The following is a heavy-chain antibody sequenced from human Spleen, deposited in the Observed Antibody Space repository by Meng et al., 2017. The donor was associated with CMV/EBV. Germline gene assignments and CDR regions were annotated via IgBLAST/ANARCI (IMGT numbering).Heavy chain of an antibody. V-gene: IGHV3-13*05. D-gene: IGHD6-13*01. Sequence: EERLVGSGVGWVKAGGSLRLSCAASGFTFSSYDRHWVRQATGKGLAWVSAIVTAGDPYYPGSVKGRFTISRENAKNSLYLQMNSLRAGDTAVYYCAKEGSRQQLANNWFDPWGQGTLVTVSS. CDR1: GFTFSSYD. J-gene: IGHJ5*02. CDR3: AKEGSRQQLANNWFDP. CDR2: IVTAGDP.